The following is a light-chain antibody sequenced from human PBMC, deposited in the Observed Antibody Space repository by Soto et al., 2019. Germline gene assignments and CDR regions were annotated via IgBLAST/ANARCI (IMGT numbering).Light chain of an antibody. Sequence: QTVVTQPPSVSGAPGQRVTISCTGSSSNIGAGYEVHWYQQIPGTAPKLLIYGNTNRPSGVPDRFSASKSGTSASLAITGLQAEDEADYYCQTWGTGTQVFGGGTKLTVL. CDR2: GNT. V-gene: IGLV1-40*01. CDR3: QTWGTGTQV. J-gene: IGLJ3*02. CDR1: SSNIGAGYE.